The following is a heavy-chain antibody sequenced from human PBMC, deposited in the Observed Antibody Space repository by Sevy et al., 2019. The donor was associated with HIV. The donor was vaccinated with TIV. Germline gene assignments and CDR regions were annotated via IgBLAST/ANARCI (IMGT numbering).Heavy chain of an antibody. J-gene: IGHJ3*02. CDR2: ISSSSSTI. CDR1: GFTFSSYS. D-gene: IGHD1-26*01. CDR3: ARAIGELLLGNAFDI. V-gene: IGHV3-48*02. Sequence: GGSLRLSCAASGFTFSSYSMNWVRQAPGKGLEWVSYISSSSSTIYYADSVKGRFTISRDNAKNSLYLQMNSLRDEDTAVYYCARAIGELLLGNAFDIWGQGTMVTVSS.